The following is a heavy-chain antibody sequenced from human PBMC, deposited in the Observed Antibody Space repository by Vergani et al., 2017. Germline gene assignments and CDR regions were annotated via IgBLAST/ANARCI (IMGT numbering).Heavy chain of an antibody. V-gene: IGHV2-70*01. CDR1: GFSILTSEMC. Sequence: QVTLRESGPALVKPTQTLTLTCTFSGFSILTSEMCVSWIRQPPGKALEWLALIDWNDNKYFNTSLKTRLTISKDASKNQVVLTMTNMDPVDTATYYCARIRYYYGSGTNGMDVWGQGTTVTVSS. J-gene: IGHJ6*02. CDR3: ARIRYYYGSGTNGMDV. CDR2: IDWNDNK. D-gene: IGHD3-10*01.